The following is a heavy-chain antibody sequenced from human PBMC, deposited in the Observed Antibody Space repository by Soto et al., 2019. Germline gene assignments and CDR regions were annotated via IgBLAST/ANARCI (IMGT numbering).Heavy chain of an antibody. CDR2: IYSSGST. V-gene: IGHV4-59*01. D-gene: IGHD3-3*01. CDR3: ARGPDLRNYDLCSGVDCFDY. Sequence: ETLSVRCTVSGGSMSSYYWSWIRQPPAKGLEWIGYIYSSGSTNYNPSPKSRVTIPVDTSQDPFSLKLSSVLAADTAVYYCARGPDLRNYDLCSGVDCFDYWGQGTLVTVSS. CDR1: GGSMSSYY. J-gene: IGHJ4*02.